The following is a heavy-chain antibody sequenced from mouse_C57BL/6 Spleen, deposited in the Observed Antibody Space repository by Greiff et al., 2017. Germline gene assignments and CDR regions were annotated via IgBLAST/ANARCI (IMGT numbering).Heavy chain of an antibody. CDR1: GNTFTSYW. Sequence: QVQLQQPGAELVKPGASVKMSCKASGNTFTSYWITWVKQRPGQGLEWIGDIYPGSGSTNYTEKFKSKATLTVDTSSSTAYMQLSSLTSEDSAVYYCAREEEAYYSNPYYFDYWGQGTTLTVSS. J-gene: IGHJ2*01. D-gene: IGHD2-5*01. CDR2: IYPGSGST. V-gene: IGHV1-55*01. CDR3: AREEEAYYSNPYYFDY.